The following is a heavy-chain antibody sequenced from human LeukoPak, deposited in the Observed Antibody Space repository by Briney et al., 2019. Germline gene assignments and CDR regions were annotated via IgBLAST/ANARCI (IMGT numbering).Heavy chain of an antibody. CDR2: IYSGGST. CDR1: GFTVSNNY. J-gene: IGHJ4*02. V-gene: IGHV3-66*02. Sequence: GGSLRLSCAVSGFTVSNNYMSWVRQAPGKGLEWVSVIYSGGSTYCADSVKGRFTISRDNSKNTLYLQMNSLRIEDTAVYYCTKDRSYDRSYFDYWGQGTLVTVAS. CDR3: TKDRSYDRSYFDY. D-gene: IGHD1-26*01.